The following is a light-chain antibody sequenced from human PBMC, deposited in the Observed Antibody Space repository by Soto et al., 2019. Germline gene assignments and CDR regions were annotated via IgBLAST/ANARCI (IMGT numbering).Light chain of an antibody. J-gene: IGLJ2*01. CDR2: LNSDGCH. Sequence: QLVLTQSPSASASLGASVKLTCTLSSGHSSYAIAWHQQQPEKGPRYLMKLNSDGCHSKGDGIPDRFSGSSSGAERYLTISSLQSEDEADYYCQTWGTGTPVVFGGGTKLTVL. CDR3: QTWGTGTPVV. V-gene: IGLV4-69*01. CDR1: SGHSSYA.